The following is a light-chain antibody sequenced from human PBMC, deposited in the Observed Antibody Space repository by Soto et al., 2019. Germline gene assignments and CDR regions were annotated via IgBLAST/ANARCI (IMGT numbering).Light chain of an antibody. Sequence: QSVLTQPASVSGSPGQSITISCTGTSSDVGGYNYVSWYQQHPGKAPKLMIYEVSNRPSGVSNRFSGSKSGNTASLTISGLQAEDEADYCYRPSLPESPSLFGTGPKV. CDR3: RPSLPESPSL. V-gene: IGLV2-14*01. CDR1: SSDVGGYNY. CDR2: EVS. J-gene: IGLJ1*01.